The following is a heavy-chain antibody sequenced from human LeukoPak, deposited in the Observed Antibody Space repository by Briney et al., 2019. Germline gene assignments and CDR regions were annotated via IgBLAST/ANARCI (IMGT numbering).Heavy chain of an antibody. CDR2: FDPEDGET. CDR3: ATLLSTVVTPNY. V-gene: IGHV1-24*01. Sequence: GASVKVSCKVSGYTLTELSMHWVRRAPGKGLEWMGGFDPEDGETIYAQKFQGRVTMTEDTSTDTAYMELSSLRSEDTAVYYCATLLSTVVTPNYWGQGTLVTVSS. J-gene: IGHJ4*02. D-gene: IGHD4-23*01. CDR1: GYTLTELS.